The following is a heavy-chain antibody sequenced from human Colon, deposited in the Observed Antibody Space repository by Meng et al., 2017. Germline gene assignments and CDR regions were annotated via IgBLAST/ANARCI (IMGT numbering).Heavy chain of an antibody. Sequence: QLQGSGPGLVKPSATLSLTWAVSGGCISTYYWSWIRQPPGKGLEWIGNNYYSGSTNYNPSLASRVTISVDSSKNQFSLKLSSVTAADTAVYYCARHQNGGTYPLDYWGQGTLVTVSS. CDR2: NYYSGST. D-gene: IGHD3-16*02. CDR1: GGCISTYY. V-gene: IGHV4-59*08. CDR3: ARHQNGGTYPLDY. J-gene: IGHJ4*02.